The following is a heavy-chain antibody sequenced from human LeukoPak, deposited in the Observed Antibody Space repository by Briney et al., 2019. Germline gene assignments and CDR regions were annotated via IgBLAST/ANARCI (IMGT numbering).Heavy chain of an antibody. CDR1: GGSFSGYY. CDR2: INHSGST. J-gene: IGHJ4*02. CDR3: ARVGATSDY. Sequence: SETLSLTCAVYGGSFSGYYWSWIRQPPGKGLEWIGEINHSGSTNYNPSLKSRVTISVDTSKNQFSLKLSSVTAADTAVYYCARVGATSDYWGQGTLVTVSS. D-gene: IGHD1-26*01. V-gene: IGHV4-34*01.